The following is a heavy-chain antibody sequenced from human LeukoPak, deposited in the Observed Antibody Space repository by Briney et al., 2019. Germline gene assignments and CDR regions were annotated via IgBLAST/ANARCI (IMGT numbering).Heavy chain of an antibody. D-gene: IGHD3-9*01. CDR2: IKQDGSRA. J-gene: IGHJ4*02. CDR3: ARTVLRYFPGGRYYFDY. CDR1: GFTFSSFW. V-gene: IGHV3-7*03. Sequence: GGSLRLSCAAPGFTFSSFWMLWVRQAPRKGLECVANIKQDGSRAYYGDSVRGRFTISRDNAKNSLYLQMNSLRAEDTAVYYCARTVLRYFPGGRYYFDYWGQGTLVTVSS.